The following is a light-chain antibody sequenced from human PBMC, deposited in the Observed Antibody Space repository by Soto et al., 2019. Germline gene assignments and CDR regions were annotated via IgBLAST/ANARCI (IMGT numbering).Light chain of an antibody. CDR3: QQYDNLPWT. V-gene: IGKV1-33*01. CDR2: DAS. Sequence: DIQMTQSPFSLSASVGDRVTITCQASQDISKYLNWYQQKPGKAPKLLIYDASNLETGVPSRFSGSGSGTDFTFTISSLQPEDIATYYCQQYDNLPWTFGPGTKVEVK. J-gene: IGKJ1*01. CDR1: QDISKY.